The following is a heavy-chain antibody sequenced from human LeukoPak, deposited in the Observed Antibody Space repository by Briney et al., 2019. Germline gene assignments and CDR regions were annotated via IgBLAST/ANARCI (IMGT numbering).Heavy chain of an antibody. Sequence: GGSLRLSCAASGFTFSSYWMSWVRQAPGKGLEWVANIKQDGSEKYYVDSVKGRFTISRDNAKNSLYLQMNSLRAEDTAVYYCAREGAGPYYYGSGSWGQGTQVTVSS. J-gene: IGHJ4*02. CDR1: GFTFSSYW. D-gene: IGHD3-10*01. CDR2: IKQDGSEK. CDR3: AREGAGPYYYGSGS. V-gene: IGHV3-7*01.